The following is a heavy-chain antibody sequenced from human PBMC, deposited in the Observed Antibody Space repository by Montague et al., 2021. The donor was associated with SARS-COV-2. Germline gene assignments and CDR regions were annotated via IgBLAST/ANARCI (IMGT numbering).Heavy chain of an antibody. CDR2: TNYRSKWTS. CDR1: GNSVWSNTAA. CDR3: VRDTGSAQAGFDA. V-gene: IGHV6-1*01. J-gene: IGHJ4*02. D-gene: IGHD4-17*01. Sequence: CAISGNSVWSNTAAWNWIRQSPSGGLEWLGRTNYRSKWTSDYATSVEGRISIDPDTSKNQFFLHLRSVAPEDTGVYYCVRDTGSAQAGFDAWGQGTLVTVSS.